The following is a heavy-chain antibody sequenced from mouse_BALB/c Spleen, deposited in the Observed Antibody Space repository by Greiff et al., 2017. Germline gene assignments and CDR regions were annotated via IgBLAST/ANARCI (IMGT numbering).Heavy chain of an antibody. D-gene: IGHD1-1*01. CDR3: ARAGSSPFDY. Sequence: EVQLQQSGPELVKPGASVKISCKASGYTFTDYNMHWVKQSHGKSLEWIGYIYPYNGGTGYNQKFKSKATLTVDNSSSTAYMELRSLTSEDSAVYYCARAGSSPFDYWGQGTTLTVSS. CDR1: GYTFTDYN. J-gene: IGHJ2*01. CDR2: IYPYNGGT. V-gene: IGHV1S29*02.